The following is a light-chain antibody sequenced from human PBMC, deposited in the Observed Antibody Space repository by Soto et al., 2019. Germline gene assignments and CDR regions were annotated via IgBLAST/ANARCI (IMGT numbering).Light chain of an antibody. CDR3: QWSYSPWT. V-gene: IGKV1-39*01. J-gene: IGKJ1*01. CDR2: AAS. Sequence: DIQLTQSQSFLSASVGDRVTITCRASLNISSHLNWYQQKQGKAPKALIYAASNLHSGVPSRFSGSGSVTDFTLTISSLQPDDFATYYCQWSYSPWTFGQGTKVEVK. CDR1: LNISSH.